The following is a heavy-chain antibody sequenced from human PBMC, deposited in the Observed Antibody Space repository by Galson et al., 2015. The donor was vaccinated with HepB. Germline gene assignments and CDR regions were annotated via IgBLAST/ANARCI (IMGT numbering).Heavy chain of an antibody. CDR3: TLPSAFHVAA. V-gene: IGHV3-15*01. CDR2: IKTNPDGGTV. CDR1: GFTFNYAW. D-gene: IGHD2-15*01. Sequence: SLRLSCAASGFTFNYAWMSWVRQAPGKGLEWVGRIKTNPDGGTVDYAASVNGRFIISRDDSKSTLHLQMNGLTTEDTAMYYCTLPSAFHVAAWGQGTLVTVSS. J-gene: IGHJ5*02.